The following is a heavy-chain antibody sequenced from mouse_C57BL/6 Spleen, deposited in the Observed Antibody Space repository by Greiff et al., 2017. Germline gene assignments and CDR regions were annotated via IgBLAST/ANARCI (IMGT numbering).Heavy chain of an antibody. CDR2: ISDGGSYT. CDR1: GFTFSSYA. J-gene: IGHJ2*01. D-gene: IGHD2-5*01. Sequence: EVHLVESGGGLVKPGGSLKLSCAASGFTFSSYAMSWVRQTPEKRLEWVATISDGGSYTYYPDNVKGRFTISRDNAKNNLYLQMSHLKSEDTAMYYCARALYSNSTYWGQGTTLTVSS. CDR3: ARALYSNSTY. V-gene: IGHV5-4*01.